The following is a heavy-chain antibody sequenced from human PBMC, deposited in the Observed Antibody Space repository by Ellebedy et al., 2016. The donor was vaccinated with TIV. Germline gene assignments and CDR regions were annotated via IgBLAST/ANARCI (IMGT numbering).Heavy chain of an antibody. J-gene: IGHJ4*02. Sequence: GESLKISCTASGFTFSNYAMHWVRQPPGKGLEWMAVIWFDGSQKYYADSVKGRFTVSRDNSKNTLYLQMSSLRVEDTAIYYCARVSNPGTALPGGDKAHPPGYWGQGTLVTVSS. V-gene: IGHV3-33*08. D-gene: IGHD2-21*02. CDR3: ARVSNPGTALPGGDKAHPPGY. CDR1: GFTFSNYA. CDR2: IWFDGSQK.